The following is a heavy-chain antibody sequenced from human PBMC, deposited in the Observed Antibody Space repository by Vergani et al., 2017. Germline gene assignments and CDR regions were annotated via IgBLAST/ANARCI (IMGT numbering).Heavy chain of an antibody. Sequence: QVQLVESGGGVVQPGRSLRLSCAASGFTFSSYAMHWVRQAPGKGLEWVAVISYDGSNKYYADSVKGRFTISRDTSKNTLYLQMNSLRAEDTAVYYCARGGTMMTFGGVIVPEGYYYYYMDVWGKGTTVTVSS. CDR3: ARGGTMMTFGGVIVPEGYYYYYMDV. V-gene: IGHV3-30-3*01. CDR1: GFTFSSYA. CDR2: ISYDGSNK. J-gene: IGHJ6*03. D-gene: IGHD3-16*02.